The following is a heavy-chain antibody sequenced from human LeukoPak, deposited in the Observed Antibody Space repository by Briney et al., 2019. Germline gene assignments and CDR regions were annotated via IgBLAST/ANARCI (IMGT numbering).Heavy chain of an antibody. Sequence: SVTLSLTCTVSGGSISSYYWSWIRQPPGKGLEWIGYIYYSGSTNYHPSLKRRVTISLHTHKNQFSLNLSSVPDADTPVYYCARHPSGPYYGMDVWGQGTTVTVSS. J-gene: IGHJ6*02. CDR3: ARHPSGPYYGMDV. CDR2: IYYSGST. CDR1: GGSISSYY. D-gene: IGHD3-3*01. V-gene: IGHV4-59*08.